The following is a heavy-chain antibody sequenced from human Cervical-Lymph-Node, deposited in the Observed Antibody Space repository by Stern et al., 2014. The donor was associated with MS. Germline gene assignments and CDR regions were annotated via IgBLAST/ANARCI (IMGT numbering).Heavy chain of an antibody. D-gene: IGHD4-23*01. J-gene: IGHJ4*02. CDR3: AKRGGNLLDYFDW. V-gene: IGHV3-30*04. Sequence: VQLVESGGGVVQPGRSLRLSCAASGFTFSAYAMHWVRQAPGKGLEWVASVSADGSVNHYTDSVKGRLTISRDNSKYTLYLEMNSLITEDTAVYYCAKRGGNLLDYFDWWGQGALVTVSS. CDR2: VSADGSVN. CDR1: GFTFSAYA.